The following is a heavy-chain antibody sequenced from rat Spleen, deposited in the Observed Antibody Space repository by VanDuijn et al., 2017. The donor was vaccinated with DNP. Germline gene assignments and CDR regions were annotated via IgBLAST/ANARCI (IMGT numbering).Heavy chain of an antibody. CDR3: ARLLVRGRGYFDY. Sequence: EVQLQESGPGLVKPSQSLSLTCSVTGYSITSNYWGWIRKFPGNKMEWIGHTSYSGSTSYNPSRKSQISITRDKSKNQFFLQLNSVTTEDTASYYCARLLVRGRGYFDYCGQGVLVTVSS. D-gene: IGHD4-3*01. CDR2: TSYSGST. V-gene: IGHV3-1*01. CDR1: GYSITSNY. J-gene: IGHJ2*01.